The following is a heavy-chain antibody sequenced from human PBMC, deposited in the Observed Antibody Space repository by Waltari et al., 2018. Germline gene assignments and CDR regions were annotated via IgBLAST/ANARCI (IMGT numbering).Heavy chain of an antibody. V-gene: IGHV1-69*05. CDR2: IIPSFGTA. Sequence: QVQLVQSGAEVKKPGSSVKVSCKASGGTFSSYAISWVRQAPGQGLEWVGGIIPSFGTANYAQKFQGRVTITTDESTSTAYMELSSLRSEDTAVYYCARVGYSSPDTHDAFDIWGQGTMVTVSS. D-gene: IGHD6-19*01. J-gene: IGHJ3*02. CDR1: GGTFSSYA. CDR3: ARVGYSSPDTHDAFDI.